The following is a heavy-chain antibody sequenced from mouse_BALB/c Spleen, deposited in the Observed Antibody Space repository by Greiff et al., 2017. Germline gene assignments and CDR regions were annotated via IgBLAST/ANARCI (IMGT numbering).Heavy chain of an antibody. D-gene: IGHD2-10*02. CDR1: GYSITSGYY. CDR2: ISYDGSN. V-gene: IGHV3-6*02. Sequence: ESGPGLVKPSQSLSLTCSVTGYSITSGYYWNWIRQFPGNKLEWMGYISYDGSNNYNPSLKNRISITRDTSKNQFFLKLNSVTTEDTATYYCAREGYGNYSYWYFDVWGAGTTVTVSS. CDR3: AREGYGNYSYWYFDV. J-gene: IGHJ1*01.